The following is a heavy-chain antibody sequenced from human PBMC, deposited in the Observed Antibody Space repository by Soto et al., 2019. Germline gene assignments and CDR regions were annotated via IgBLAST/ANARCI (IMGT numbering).Heavy chain of an antibody. CDR2: IYHTGNT. CDR1: GGSISNSRYY. CDR3: ARDYYDSSDYTTNWFDP. V-gene: IGHV4-39*01. Sequence: PSEMLSLTCTVSGGSISNSRYYWAWIRQPPGKGLEWIGSIYHTGNTYYNPSLRSRVTISVDTSKNQFSLKLTSVTAADTAVYYCARDYYDSSDYTTNWFDPWGQGTLVTVSS. J-gene: IGHJ5*02. D-gene: IGHD3-22*01.